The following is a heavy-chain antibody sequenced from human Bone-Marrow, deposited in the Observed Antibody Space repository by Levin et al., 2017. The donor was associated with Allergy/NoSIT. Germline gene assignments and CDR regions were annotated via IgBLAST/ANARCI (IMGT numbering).Heavy chain of an antibody. CDR2: TSFDGSNE. Sequence: LSLTCAASGFAFNAAGMHWVRQAPGKGPEWVALTSFDGSNEKYADSVKGRFTISRDNSKNTLYLQMNSLRAEDTAVYYCAKGQSGYCSGGSCSYYFDFWGQGTLVTVSS. J-gene: IGHJ4*02. CDR3: AKGQSGYCSGGSCSYYFDF. CDR1: GFAFNAAG. V-gene: IGHV3-30*18. D-gene: IGHD2-15*01.